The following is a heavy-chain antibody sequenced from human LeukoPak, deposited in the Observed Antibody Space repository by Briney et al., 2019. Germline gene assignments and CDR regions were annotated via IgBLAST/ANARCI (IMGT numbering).Heavy chain of an antibody. CDR1: GFTFSSYS. CDR3: AELGITMIGGV. V-gene: IGHV3-21*01. D-gene: IGHD3-10*02. J-gene: IGHJ6*04. CDR2: ISRSSSYI. Sequence: TGGSLRLSCAASGFTFSSYSMNWVRQAPGKGLEWVSSISRSSSYIYYGDSVKGRFTISRDNAKNSLYLQMNSLRAEDTAVYYCAELGITMIGGVWGKGTTVTISS.